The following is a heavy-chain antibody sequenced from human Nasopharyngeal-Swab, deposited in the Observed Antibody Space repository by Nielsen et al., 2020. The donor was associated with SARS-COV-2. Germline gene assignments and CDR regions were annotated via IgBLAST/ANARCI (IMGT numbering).Heavy chain of an antibody. CDR3: ASAPIVVALTEWFDP. CDR2: IIPIFGTA. D-gene: IGHD2-21*01. J-gene: IGHJ5*02. V-gene: IGHV1-69*06. Sequence: SVKVSCKASGGTFSSYAISWVRQAPGQGLEWMGGIIPIFGTANYAQKFQGRVTITADKSTSTAYMGLSSLRSEDTAVYYCASAPIVVALTEWFDPWGQGTLVTVSS. CDR1: GGTFSSYA.